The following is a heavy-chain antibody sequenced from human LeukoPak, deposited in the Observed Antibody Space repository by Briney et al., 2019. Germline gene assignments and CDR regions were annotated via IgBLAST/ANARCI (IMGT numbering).Heavy chain of an antibody. D-gene: IGHD6-13*01. Sequence: ASVKVSCKASGYTFTSYDINWVRQATGQGLEWMGWMNPNSGNTGYAQKFQGRVTITRNTSISTAYMELSSLRAEDTAVYYCAKDHPLSSSWPLIRYWGQGTLVTVSS. CDR3: AKDHPLSSSWPLIRY. CDR1: GYTFTSYD. CDR2: MNPNSGNT. V-gene: IGHV1-8*03. J-gene: IGHJ4*02.